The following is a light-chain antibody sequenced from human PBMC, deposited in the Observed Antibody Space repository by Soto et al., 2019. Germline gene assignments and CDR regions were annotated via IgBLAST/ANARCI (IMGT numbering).Light chain of an antibody. CDR3: QQYNDWPWT. Sequence: EIVMTQSPATLSVYPGERATLSCRASQTVYSNLAWYQQKPGQAPRLLIYGASTRATGIPARFSGSGSGTEFTLTISSLQSEDFAVYYCQQYNDWPWTFGQGTKVEIK. CDR2: GAS. CDR1: QTVYSN. V-gene: IGKV3-15*01. J-gene: IGKJ1*01.